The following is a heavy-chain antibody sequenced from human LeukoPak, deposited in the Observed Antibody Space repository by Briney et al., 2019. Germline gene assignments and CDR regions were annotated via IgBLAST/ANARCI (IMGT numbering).Heavy chain of an antibody. CDR3: ARGHPDRAFDI. CDR1: GGSFSGYY. V-gene: IGHV4-34*01. CDR2: INHSGST. J-gene: IGHJ3*02. Sequence: SETLSLTCAVYGGSFSGYYWSWIRQPPGKGLEWIGEINHSGSTNYNPSLKSRVTISVDTSKNQFSLKLSSVTAADTAVYYCARGHPDRAFDIWGQGTTVTVSS.